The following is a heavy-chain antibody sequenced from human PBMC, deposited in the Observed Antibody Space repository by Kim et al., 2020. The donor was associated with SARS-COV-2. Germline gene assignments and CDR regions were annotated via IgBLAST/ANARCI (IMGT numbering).Heavy chain of an antibody. Sequence: GGSLRLSCAASGFTFNAYSMHWVRQPPGKGLEWVAVIWYDENKKYYADSVNGRFIVSRDNSKNTLYLQINSLKAEDTAVYYCARDFTADYFDYWGQGTLV. J-gene: IGHJ4*02. D-gene: IGHD2-21*02. CDR2: IWYDENKK. CDR3: ARDFTADYFDY. V-gene: IGHV3-33*01. CDR1: GFTFNAYS.